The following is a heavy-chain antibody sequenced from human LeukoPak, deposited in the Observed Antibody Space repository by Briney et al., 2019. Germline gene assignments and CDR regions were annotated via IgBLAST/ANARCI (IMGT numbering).Heavy chain of an antibody. CDR1: GGTFSSYA. V-gene: IGHV1-69*05. CDR3: ARGRDSTSPSFGY. Sequence: ASVKVSCKASGGTFSSYAISWVRHAPGQGLEWMGGIIPIFGTANYAQKFQGRVTITTDESTSTAYMELSSLRSEDTAVYYCARGRDSTSPSFGYWGQGTLVTVSS. J-gene: IGHJ4*02. D-gene: IGHD2-2*01. CDR2: IIPIFGTA.